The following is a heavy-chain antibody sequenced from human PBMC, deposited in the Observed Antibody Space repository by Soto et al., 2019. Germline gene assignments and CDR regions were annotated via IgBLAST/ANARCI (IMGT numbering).Heavy chain of an antibody. CDR2: INYTGTT. J-gene: IGHJ4*01. D-gene: IGHD6-19*01. V-gene: IGHV4-34*02. Sequence: QVQLQQWGAGLLKPSETLSLTCAVNGGSFSGYSWTWIRQAPGKGLDWIGEINYTGTTNYSPSLKSRVTLSVDTSKNQFSLELRSVSAADTAVYYCAREGGIGWYYYDYWGHGTLVTVSS. CDR1: GGSFSGYS. CDR3: AREGGIGWYYYDY.